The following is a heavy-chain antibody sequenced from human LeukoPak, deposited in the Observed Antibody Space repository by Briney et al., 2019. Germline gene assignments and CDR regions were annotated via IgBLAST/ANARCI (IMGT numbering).Heavy chain of an antibody. Sequence: GGSLRLSCAASGFTFSSYSMNWVRQAPGKGLEWVSSISSSSSYIYYADSVKGRFTISRDNAKNSLYLQMNSLRAEDTAVYYCARESYCGGDCYNRNAFDIWGQGTMVTVSS. D-gene: IGHD2-21*02. J-gene: IGHJ3*02. CDR2: ISSSSSYI. V-gene: IGHV3-21*01. CDR1: GFTFSSYS. CDR3: ARESYCGGDCYNRNAFDI.